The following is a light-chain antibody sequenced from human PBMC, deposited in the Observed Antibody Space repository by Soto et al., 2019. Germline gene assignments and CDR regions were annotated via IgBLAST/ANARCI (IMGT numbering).Light chain of an antibody. CDR1: ESISIN. Sequence: DIQMTQSPASLSASVGDRVTITCRASESISINLGWYQQKPGKAPQLLIYAASSLQSGVPSRFSGGGSGTDFTLTITSLQPEDFAFYYCQQSSTTLYTFGQGTQLEIK. J-gene: IGKJ2*01. V-gene: IGKV1-39*01. CDR3: QQSSTTLYT. CDR2: AAS.